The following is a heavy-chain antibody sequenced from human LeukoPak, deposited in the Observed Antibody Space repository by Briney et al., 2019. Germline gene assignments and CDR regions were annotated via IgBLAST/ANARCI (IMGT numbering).Heavy chain of an antibody. CDR1: GGSFRDYY. V-gene: IGHV4-34*01. J-gene: IGHJ5*02. CDR2: INHSGST. CDR3: ARGPFLLLGYPRGWFDP. Sequence: SETLSLTCAVYGGSFRDYYWSWIRETPGKGLEWIGEINHSGSTHYNPSPKSRVTLSVDTSKNQFSLKLSSVTAADTAVYYCARGPFLLLGYPRGWFDPWGQGTLVTVSS. D-gene: IGHD3-22*01.